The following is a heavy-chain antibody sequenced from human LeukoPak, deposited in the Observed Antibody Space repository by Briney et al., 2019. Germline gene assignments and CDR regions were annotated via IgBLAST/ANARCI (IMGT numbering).Heavy chain of an antibody. J-gene: IGHJ4*02. CDR1: GFXFSTYG. Sequence: PGGSLRLSCAASGFXFSTYGIHWVRQAPGKGLEWVAVISYDGSNKYYADSVKGRFTISRYNSKNTLYLQMSGLRVEDTAMYYCTKGVLGRTQSVSAGFDYWGQGTLVTVSS. CDR3: TKGVLGRTQSVSAGFDY. V-gene: IGHV3-30*18. D-gene: IGHD7-27*01. CDR2: ISYDGSNK.